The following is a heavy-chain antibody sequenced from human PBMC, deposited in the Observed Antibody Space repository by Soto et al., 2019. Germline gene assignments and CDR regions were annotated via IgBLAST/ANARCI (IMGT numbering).Heavy chain of an antibody. CDR1: GGSISSGGYY. CDR2: IYYSGST. V-gene: IGHV4-31*03. D-gene: IGHD4-17*01. J-gene: IGHJ6*03. CDR3: ARILDGIEYGDYVNYYYYYMDV. Sequence: SETLSLTCTVSGGSISSGGYYWSWIRQHPGKGLEWIGYIYYSGSTYYNPSLKSRVTISVDTSKNQFSLKLSSVTAADTAVYYCARILDGIEYGDYVNYYYYYMDVWGKGTTVTVSS.